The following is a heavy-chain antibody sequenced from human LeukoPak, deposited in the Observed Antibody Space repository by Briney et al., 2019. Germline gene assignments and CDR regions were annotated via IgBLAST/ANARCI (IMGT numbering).Heavy chain of an antibody. Sequence: ASVKVSCKASGYTFTGYYMHWGRQAPGQGLEWMGWINPNSGGTNYAQKFQGRVTMTRDTSISTAYMELSRLRSDDTAVYYCATWDVLRYFDWLSYWGQGTLVTVSS. CDR2: INPNSGGT. V-gene: IGHV1-2*02. J-gene: IGHJ4*02. CDR1: GYTFTGYY. CDR3: ATWDVLRYFDWLSY. D-gene: IGHD3-9*01.